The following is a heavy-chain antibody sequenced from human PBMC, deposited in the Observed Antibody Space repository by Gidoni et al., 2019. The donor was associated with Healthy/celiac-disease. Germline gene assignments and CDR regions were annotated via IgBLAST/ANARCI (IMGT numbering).Heavy chain of an antibody. J-gene: IGHJ4*02. CDR1: GYTFTGYY. CDR3: ARDLALYSSGCTEV. CDR2: INPDSDGT. Sequence: QVQLVQSGAEVKKPGASVKVSCQASGYTFTGYYIHWVRQAPGQGLEWMGWINPDSDGTNYAQKFQGRVTMTRDTSITTAYLELSRLRSDDTAVYYCARDLALYSSGCTEVWGQGTLVTVSS. D-gene: IGHD6-19*01. V-gene: IGHV1-2*02.